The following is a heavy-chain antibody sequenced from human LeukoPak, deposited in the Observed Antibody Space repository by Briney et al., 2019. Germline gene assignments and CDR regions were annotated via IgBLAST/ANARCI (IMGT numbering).Heavy chain of an antibody. CDR2: INPNSGGT. CDR3: AREYDSSGYSYYGMDV. J-gene: IGHJ6*02. Sequence: ASVKVSGKASGYTFTGYYMHWVRQAPGQGLEWMGWINPNSGGTNYAQKSQGRVTMTRDTSISTAYMELSRLRSDDTAVYYCAREYDSSGYSYYGMDVWGQGTTVTVSS. V-gene: IGHV1-2*02. CDR1: GYTFTGYY. D-gene: IGHD3-22*01.